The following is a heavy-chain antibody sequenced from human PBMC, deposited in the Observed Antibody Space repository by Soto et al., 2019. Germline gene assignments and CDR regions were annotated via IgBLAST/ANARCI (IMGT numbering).Heavy chain of an antibody. J-gene: IGHJ4*02. CDR3: AKYGGHSLDY. D-gene: IGHD2-21*02. CDR1: GFTFSSYG. CDR2: IWYDGTNK. Sequence: QVQLVESGGGVVQPGRSLRLSCAASGFTFSSYGMHWVRQAPGKGLEWMAVIWYDGTNKFYGDSVKGRFTISRDNSKNTLYLQMNSLRAEDTAVYYCAKYGGHSLDYWVQGALVAVSS. V-gene: IGHV3-33*06.